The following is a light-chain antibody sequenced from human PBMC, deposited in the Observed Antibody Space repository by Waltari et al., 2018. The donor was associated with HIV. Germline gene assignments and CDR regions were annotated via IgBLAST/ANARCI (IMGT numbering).Light chain of an antibody. CDR2: SDE. Sequence: QSVLTQPPSASGTPGQRVTISCSGTTSTIGTNSVNWYQQLPGTAPKLLIFSDEQRPSGVPDRFSGSKSGTAASLTISGLQSEDEGDYYWAAWDDSLSEPYVLFGGGTRLTVL. CDR1: TSTIGTNS. CDR3: AAWDDSLSEPYVL. V-gene: IGLV1-44*01. J-gene: IGLJ2*01.